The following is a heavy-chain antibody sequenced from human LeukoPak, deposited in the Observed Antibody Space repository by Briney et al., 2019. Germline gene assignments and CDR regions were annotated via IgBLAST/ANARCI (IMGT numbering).Heavy chain of an antibody. D-gene: IGHD6-19*01. J-gene: IGHJ4*02. CDR1: GFTFSTQW. Sequence: SGGSLRLSCAASGFTFSTQWMSWVRQAPGKGLEWVAIVNQAGTQKYYVDSVKGRFTISRDNAKKSLYLQMNSLRVEDTGVYYCASSPIAVALPSYWGQGTLVTVSS. CDR3: ASSPIAVALPSY. CDR2: VNQAGTQK. V-gene: IGHV3-7*01.